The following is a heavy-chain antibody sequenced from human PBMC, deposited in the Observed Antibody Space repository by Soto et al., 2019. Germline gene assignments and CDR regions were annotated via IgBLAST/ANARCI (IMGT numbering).Heavy chain of an antibody. CDR2: ISGSGGST. D-gene: IGHD2-2*01. J-gene: IGHJ4*02. CDR1: GFTFSSYA. Sequence: EVQLLESGGGLVQPGGSLRLSCAASGFTFSSYAMSWVRQAPGKGLEWVSAISGSGGSTYSADSVKGRFTISRDNSRTTLYLQMNSLRAEDTAVYYCAKVVGSRYCSSNSCFRPPFDYWGQGTLVTVSS. CDR3: AKVVGSRYCSSNSCFRPPFDY. V-gene: IGHV3-23*01.